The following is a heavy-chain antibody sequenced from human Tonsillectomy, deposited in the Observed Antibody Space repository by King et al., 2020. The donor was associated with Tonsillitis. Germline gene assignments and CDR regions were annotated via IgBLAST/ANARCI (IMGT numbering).Heavy chain of an antibody. CDR1: GFTFSSYS. V-gene: IGHV3-21*01. Sequence: VQLVESGGGLVKPGGSLRLSCAASGFTFSSYSMNWVRQAPGQGLEWVSSISSTSNYIYYADSVKGRFTISRDNAKNSLYLQMNSLTAEDTAVYYCAREGSSSWNFDCWGQGTLVTVSS. CDR3: AREGSSSWNFDC. D-gene: IGHD6-13*01. CDR2: ISSTSNYI. J-gene: IGHJ4*02.